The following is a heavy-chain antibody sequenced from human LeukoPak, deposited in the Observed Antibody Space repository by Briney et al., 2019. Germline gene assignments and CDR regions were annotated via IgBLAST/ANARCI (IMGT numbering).Heavy chain of an antibody. CDR2: IHGSGDVT. CDR1: GFTFSNYA. CDR3: AKDPTTGTTPNWFDP. J-gene: IGHJ5*02. D-gene: IGHD1-1*01. Sequence: GGSLRLSCSTSGFTFSNYAMSWVRQAPGKGLEWVSAIHGSGDVTYYADSVKGRFTISRDNSKNTLYLQMNSLRAEDTAVYYCAKDPTTGTTPNWFDPWGQGTLVTVSS. V-gene: IGHV3-23*01.